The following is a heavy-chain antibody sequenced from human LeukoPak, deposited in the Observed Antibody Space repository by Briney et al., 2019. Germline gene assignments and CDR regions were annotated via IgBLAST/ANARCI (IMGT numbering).Heavy chain of an antibody. Sequence: ASVKVSCKASGYTFTGYYMHWVRQAPGQGLEWMGRINPNSGGTNYAQKFQGRVTMTRDTSISTAYMELSRLRSDDTAVYYCARALRVVITREDAFDIWGQGTMVTVSS. V-gene: IGHV1-2*06. J-gene: IGHJ3*02. D-gene: IGHD3-22*01. CDR2: INPNSGGT. CDR3: ARALRVVITREDAFDI. CDR1: GYTFTGYY.